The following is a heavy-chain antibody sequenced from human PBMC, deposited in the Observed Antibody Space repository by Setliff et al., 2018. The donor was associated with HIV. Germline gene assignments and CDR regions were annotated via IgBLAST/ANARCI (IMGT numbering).Heavy chain of an antibody. V-gene: IGHV4-59*11. J-gene: IGHJ4*02. Sequence: SETLSLTCTVSGASIRGQYWRWSRKPPGKGLEWIGYISYSGRTNYNPSLESRVAMSVDTSQQQFSLEVSPVTAADTAVYYCARTRGYSYGTPAGFDYWRRGSLVTVSS. CDR3: ARTRGYSYGTPAGFDY. CDR2: ISYSGRT. D-gene: IGHD5-18*01. CDR1: GASIRGQY.